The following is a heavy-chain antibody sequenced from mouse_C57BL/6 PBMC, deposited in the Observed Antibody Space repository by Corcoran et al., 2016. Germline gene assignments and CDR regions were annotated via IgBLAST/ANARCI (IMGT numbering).Heavy chain of an antibody. CDR3: ARGAYYSYAMDY. CDR1: GYTFTDYY. J-gene: IGHJ4*01. CDR2: INPNNGGT. D-gene: IGHD2-12*01. Sequence: EVQLQQSGPELVKPGASVKISCKASGYTFTDYYMNWVKQSHGKSLEWIGDINPNNGGTSYNQKFKGKATLTVDKSSSTAYMELRSLTSEDSAVYYCARGAYYSYAMDYWGQGTSVTVSS. V-gene: IGHV1-26*01.